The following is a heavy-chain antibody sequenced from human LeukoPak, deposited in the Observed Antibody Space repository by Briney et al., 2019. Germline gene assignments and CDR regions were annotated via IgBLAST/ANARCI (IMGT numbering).Heavy chain of an antibody. J-gene: IGHJ4*02. CDR3: ARVLYDSSGYYLNYFDY. CDR1: GFTFSSYE. D-gene: IGHD3-22*01. Sequence: GGSLRLYCAASGFTFSSYEMNWVRQAPGKGLEWVSYISSSDSTTYYADSVKGRFTISRDNAMNSLYLQMNSLRVEDTAVYYCARVLYDSSGYYLNYFDYWGQGTLVTVSS. V-gene: IGHV3-48*03. CDR2: ISSSDSTT.